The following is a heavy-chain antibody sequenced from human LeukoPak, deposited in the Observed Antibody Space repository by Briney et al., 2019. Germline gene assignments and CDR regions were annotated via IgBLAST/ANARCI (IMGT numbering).Heavy chain of an antibody. CDR1: GFTFSSYA. D-gene: IGHD3-22*01. V-gene: IGHV3-23*01. CDR2: ISGSGGST. Sequence: PGGSLRLSCAASGFTFSSYAMSWVRQAPGKGLEWVSAISGSGGSTYYADSVKGRFTISRDNSKSTLYLQMNSLRAEDTAVYYCAKDSDSSGYSPYGMDVWGQGTTVTVSS. J-gene: IGHJ6*02. CDR3: AKDSDSSGYSPYGMDV.